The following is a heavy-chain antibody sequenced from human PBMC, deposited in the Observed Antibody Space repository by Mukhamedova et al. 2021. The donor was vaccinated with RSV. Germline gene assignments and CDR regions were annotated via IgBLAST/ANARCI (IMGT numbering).Heavy chain of an antibody. Sequence: GEITHSGSTNYNPSLKSRVTISVDTSKNQFSLQLSSVTAADTAVYYCARADFWSGYPYWGQGTLVTVSS. CDR3: ARADFWSGYPY. V-gene: IGHV4-34*01. CDR2: ITHSGST. D-gene: IGHD3-3*01. J-gene: IGHJ4*02.